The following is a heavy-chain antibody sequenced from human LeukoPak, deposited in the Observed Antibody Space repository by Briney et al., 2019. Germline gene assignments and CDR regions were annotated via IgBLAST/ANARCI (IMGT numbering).Heavy chain of an antibody. J-gene: IGHJ6*02. V-gene: IGHV3-66*01. D-gene: IGHD3/OR15-3a*01. CDR3: ATRGLSGYYYGMDV. Sequence: GGSLRLSCAAAGFTVSRNYMSWARLAPGKGLEWVSIVTSAGSTHYATSVKGRFIISRDNSKDTVYLQMNSLRAEDTAVYYCATRGLSGYYYGMDVWGQGTTVTVS. CDR1: GFTVSRNY. CDR2: VTSAGST.